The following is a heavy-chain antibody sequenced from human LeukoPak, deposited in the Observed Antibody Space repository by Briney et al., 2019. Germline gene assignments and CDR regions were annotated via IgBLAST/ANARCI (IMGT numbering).Heavy chain of an antibody. CDR3: ARKVVAAQDY. V-gene: IGHV3-21*01. CDR1: GFTFSIYS. CDR2: ISSSSSYI. J-gene: IGHJ4*02. Sequence: GGSLTLSCAPSGFTFSIYSMNWVRHAPEKGVEWVSSISSSSSYIYYTDSVKGRFTISRDNAKNSLYLQMNSLRAEDTAVYYCARKVVAAQDYWGQGTLVTVSS. D-gene: IGHD2-15*01.